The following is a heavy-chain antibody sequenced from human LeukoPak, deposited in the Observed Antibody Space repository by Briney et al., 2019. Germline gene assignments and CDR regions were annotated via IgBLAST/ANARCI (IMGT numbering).Heavy chain of an antibody. V-gene: IGHV4-38-2*01. CDR2: ISYSGSA. D-gene: IGHD2-21*01. Sequence: SETLSLTCAVSGYSISSGYYWGWIRQPPGKGLEWIGSISYSGSAYYNPSLKSRVTISVDTSKNQFPLKLTSVTAADTAVYHCARQYCARCYHYYHYYMDVWGKGTTVTVSS. J-gene: IGHJ6*03. CDR1: GYSISSGYY. CDR3: ARQYCARCYHYYHYYMDV.